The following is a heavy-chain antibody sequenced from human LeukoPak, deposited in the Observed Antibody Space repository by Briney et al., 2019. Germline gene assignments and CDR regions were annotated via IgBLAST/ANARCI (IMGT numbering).Heavy chain of an antibody. J-gene: IGHJ4*02. CDR1: GGIFSSYA. D-gene: IGHD4-23*01. V-gene: IGHV1-69*05. CDR2: IIPMFGTA. CDR3: AREGIVSYGGNSIDY. Sequence: ASVKVSCKASGGIFSSYAISWVRQAPGQGLEWMGRIIPMFGTANYAQKFQGRVTITTDESTSTAYMELRSLRSEDTAVYYCAREGIVSYGGNSIDYWGQGTLVTVSS.